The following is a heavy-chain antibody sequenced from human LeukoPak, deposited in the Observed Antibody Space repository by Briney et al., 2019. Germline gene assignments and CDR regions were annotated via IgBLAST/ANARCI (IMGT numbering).Heavy chain of an antibody. CDR1: GGSISSYY. J-gene: IGHJ3*02. Sequence: SETLSLTCTVSGGSISSYYWSWIRQPPGKGLEWIGYISYSGSTNYNPSLKSRVTISIDTSKNQFSLKLRSVTAADTAVYYCARAPYDAFDIWGQGTMVTVSS. V-gene: IGHV4-59*01. CDR2: ISYSGST. CDR3: ARAPYDAFDI.